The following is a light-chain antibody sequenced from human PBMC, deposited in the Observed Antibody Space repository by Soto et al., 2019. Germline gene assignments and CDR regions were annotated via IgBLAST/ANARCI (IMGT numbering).Light chain of an antibody. J-gene: IGKJ1*01. V-gene: IGKV1-6*01. CDR1: PAIRNA. CDR2: AAS. Sequence: TQMTQSPSSLSASVGDRVTITCRASPAIRNALGWYLQKQGKAPKLLIYAASSLPGGVPSRFSGSGSGTEFTLTISGLQPEDFGTYYCLQDFTYPRTFGQGTKVDIK. CDR3: LQDFTYPRT.